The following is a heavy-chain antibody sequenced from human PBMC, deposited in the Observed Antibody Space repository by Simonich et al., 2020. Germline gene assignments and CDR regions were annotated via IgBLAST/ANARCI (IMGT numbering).Heavy chain of an antibody. CDR2: ISSSSSYI. CDR1: GFTFSSYS. CDR3: ARARGDSSSWYFDY. J-gene: IGHJ4*02. D-gene: IGHD6-13*01. Sequence: EVQLVESGGGLVKPGGSLRLSCAASGFTFSSYSMNWVRQAPGKGFVGVSSISSSSSYIYYADSVKGRFTISRDNAKNSLYLQMNSLRAEDTAVYYCARARGDSSSWYFDYWGQGTLVTVSS. V-gene: IGHV3-21*01.